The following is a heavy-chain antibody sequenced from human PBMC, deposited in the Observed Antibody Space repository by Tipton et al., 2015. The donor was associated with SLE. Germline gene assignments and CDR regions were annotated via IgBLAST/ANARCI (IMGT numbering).Heavy chain of an antibody. Sequence: QVQLVQSGSELKKPGASVKVSCKASGYTFSNHALHWVRQAPGQGLEWMGWINTNTGNPRYVQGFTGRFVFSLDTSVSTAFLQISSLKAEDTARYYCARDWGGDILTGPIDYWGQGTLVTVSS. D-gene: IGHD3-9*01. CDR3: ARDWGGDILTGPIDY. CDR2: INTNTGNP. V-gene: IGHV7-4-1*02. J-gene: IGHJ4*02. CDR1: GYTFSNHA.